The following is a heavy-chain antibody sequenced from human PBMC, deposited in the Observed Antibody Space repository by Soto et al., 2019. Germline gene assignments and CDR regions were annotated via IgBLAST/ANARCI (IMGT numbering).Heavy chain of an antibody. CDR3: AREAMLGVAAKPRMGYYSMDV. CDR2: ISAYNGNT. J-gene: IGHJ6*02. D-gene: IGHD2-15*01. CDR1: GYTFTSYG. Sequence: ASVKVSCKASGYTFTSYGISWVRQAPGQGLEWMGWISAYNGNTNYAQKLQGRVTMTTDTSTSTAYMELRSLRSDDTAVYYCAREAMLGVAAKPRMGYYSMDVWGQGTTVTVSS. V-gene: IGHV1-18*01.